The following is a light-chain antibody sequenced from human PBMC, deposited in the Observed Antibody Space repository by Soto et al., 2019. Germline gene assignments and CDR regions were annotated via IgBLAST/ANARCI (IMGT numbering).Light chain of an antibody. J-gene: IGKJ5*01. CDR3: QPSYSTPLT. CDR1: QSISSY. Sequence: DIQMTQSPSSLSASVGDRVTITCRASQSISSYLNWYQQKPGKAPKLLNYAASSLQSGVPSRFSGSGSGTDFTLTISSLQPEDFATYYCQPSYSTPLTFGQGTRLEIK. CDR2: AAS. V-gene: IGKV1-39*01.